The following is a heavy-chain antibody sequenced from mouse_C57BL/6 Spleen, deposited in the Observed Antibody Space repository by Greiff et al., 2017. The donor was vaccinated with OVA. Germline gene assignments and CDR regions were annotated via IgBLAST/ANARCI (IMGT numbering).Heavy chain of an antibody. V-gene: IGHV5-9-1*02. CDR2: ISSGGDYI. CDR1: GFTFSSYA. CDR3: TLDYADGFAY. D-gene: IGHD2-4*01. J-gene: IGHJ3*01. Sequence: EVHLVESGEGLVKPGGSLKLSCAASGFTFSSYAMSWVRQTPEKRLEWVAYISSGGDYIYYADTVKGRFTISRDNARNTLYLQMSSLKSEDTAMYYCTLDYADGFAYWGQGTLVTVSA.